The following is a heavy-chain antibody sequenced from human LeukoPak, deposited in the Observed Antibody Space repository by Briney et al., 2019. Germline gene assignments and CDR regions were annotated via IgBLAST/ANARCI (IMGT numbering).Heavy chain of an antibody. CDR2: ISAYNGNT. D-gene: IGHD5-12*01. Sequence: ASVKVSCKASGYTFTSYGISWVRQAPGQGLEWMGWISAYNGNTNYAQKLQGRVTMTRNTSISTAYMELSSLRSEDTAVYYCARGDSGYDYGYYYYMDVWGKGTTVTISS. CDR1: GYTFTSYG. V-gene: IGHV1-18*01. CDR3: ARGDSGYDYGYYYYMDV. J-gene: IGHJ6*03.